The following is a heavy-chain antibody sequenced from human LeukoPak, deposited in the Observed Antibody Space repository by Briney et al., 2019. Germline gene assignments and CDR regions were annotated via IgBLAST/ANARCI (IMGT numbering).Heavy chain of an antibody. J-gene: IGHJ3*02. CDR1: GYTFTSYY. Sequence: ASVKVSCKASGYTFTSYYMHWVGQAPGQGLEWMGIINPSGGSTSYAQKFQGRVTMTRDTSTSTVYMELSSLRSEDTAVYYCAREGKIGGTAFDIWGQGTMVTVSS. V-gene: IGHV1-46*01. CDR2: INPSGGST. D-gene: IGHD3-3*01. CDR3: AREGKIGGTAFDI.